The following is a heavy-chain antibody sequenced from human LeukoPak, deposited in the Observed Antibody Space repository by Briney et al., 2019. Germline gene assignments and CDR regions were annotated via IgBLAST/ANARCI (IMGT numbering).Heavy chain of an antibody. CDR1: GVSMSSGAYS. V-gene: IGHV4-30-2*01. D-gene: IGHD2-15*01. CDR2: IYHSGST. Sequence: PSETLSLTCAVSGVSMSSGAYSWSWIRQPPGKGLEWIGYIYHSGSTNYNPSLKSRVTISVDKSKNQFSLKLSSVTAADTAVYYCARAVVVVAATGSSDYYYYGMDVWGQGTTVTVSS. CDR3: ARAVVVVAATGSSDYYYYGMDV. J-gene: IGHJ6*02.